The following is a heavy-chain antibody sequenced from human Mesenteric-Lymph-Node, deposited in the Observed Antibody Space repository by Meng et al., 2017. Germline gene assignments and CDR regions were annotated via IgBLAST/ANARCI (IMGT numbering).Heavy chain of an antibody. CDR2: NFNDGRT. CDR3: ARDNMGSIDY. V-gene: IGHV4-61*01. D-gene: IGHD1-26*01. CDR1: GASVSINPSS. J-gene: IGHJ4*02. Sequence: VRLQASGPGLVRPSETLSLTCSVSGASVSINPSSWTWVRQPPGKGLEWIGYNFNDGRTNYNPSLKTRVTMSIDTSKNQFSLTLSSVTAADTAIYYCARDNMGSIDYWGQGILVTVSS.